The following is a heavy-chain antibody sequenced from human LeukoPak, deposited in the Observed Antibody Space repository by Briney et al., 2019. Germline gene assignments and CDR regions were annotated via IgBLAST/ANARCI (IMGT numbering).Heavy chain of an antibody. V-gene: IGHV3-23*01. J-gene: IGHJ4*02. CDR1: GFTFSSYA. D-gene: IGHD3-10*02. Sequence: GGSLRLSCAASGFTFSSYAMSWVRQAPGKGLEWVSAISGSGGSTYYADSVKGRFAISRDTSKNTLYLQMNSLRAEDTAVYYCAKALTRMFFDYWGQGTLVTVSS. CDR2: ISGSGGST. CDR3: AKALTRMFFDY.